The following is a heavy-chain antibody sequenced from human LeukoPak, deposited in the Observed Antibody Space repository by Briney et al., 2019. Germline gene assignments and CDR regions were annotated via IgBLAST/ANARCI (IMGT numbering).Heavy chain of an antibody. CDR3: AREVVGATSEVDS. J-gene: IGHJ4*02. CDR2: ITSGGSTI. D-gene: IGHD1-26*01. V-gene: IGHV3-48*03. Sequence: GGSLRLSCAASGFTFSSHEMNWVRQAPGKGLEGVSYITSGGSTIYYSDSVKGRFIISRDDAKNSLYLQMNSLRAEDTAVYYCAREVVGATSEVDSWGQGTLVTVS. CDR1: GFTFSSHE.